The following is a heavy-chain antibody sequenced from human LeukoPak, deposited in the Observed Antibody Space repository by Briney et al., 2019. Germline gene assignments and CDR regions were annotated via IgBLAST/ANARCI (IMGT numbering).Heavy chain of an antibody. CDR2: IYTSGST. J-gene: IGHJ5*02. D-gene: IGHD3-10*01. CDR3: ARDREHYNSGSFNWFDP. Sequence: SETLSLTCTASGGSFSSYYWSWIRQPAGKGLEWIGRIYTSGSTNYNPSLKSRVTMSLDTSKNQFSLNLSSVTAADTAIYYCARDREHYNSGSFNWFDPWGQGTLVTVSS. CDR1: GGSFSSYY. V-gene: IGHV4-4*07.